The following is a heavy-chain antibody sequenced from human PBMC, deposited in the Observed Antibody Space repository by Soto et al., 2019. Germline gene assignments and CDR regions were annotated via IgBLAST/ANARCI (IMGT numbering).Heavy chain of an antibody. D-gene: IGHD3-3*01. V-gene: IGHV2-5*02. Sequence: QINLIESGPTLVKPTQTLTLTCTFSGFLLSTSEAAVGWVRQPPGRTLEWLALIYWDGDKRYNASLGNRLTITKDTSMNQVVLTLTNVDPADTATYYCAHRATMTIFGLIIDNGIWFDPWGQGTRVIVSS. CDR2: IYWDGDK. J-gene: IGHJ5*02. CDR3: AHRATMTIFGLIIDNGIWFDP. CDR1: GFLLSTSEAA.